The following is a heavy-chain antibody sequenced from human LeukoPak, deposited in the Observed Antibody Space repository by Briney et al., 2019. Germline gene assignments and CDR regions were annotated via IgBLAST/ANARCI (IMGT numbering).Heavy chain of an antibody. J-gene: IGHJ4*02. CDR2: ISSSSSYI. CDR3: ARGEEYSYGLGGPDY. D-gene: IGHD5-18*01. Sequence: AGGSLRLSCAASGFTFSTYSMNWVRQAPGKGLEWVSSISSSSSYIYYADSVKGRFTISRDNAKNSLYLLMNSLRAEDTAVYYCARGEEYSYGLGGPDYWGQRTLVTVSS. CDR1: GFTFSTYS. V-gene: IGHV3-21*01.